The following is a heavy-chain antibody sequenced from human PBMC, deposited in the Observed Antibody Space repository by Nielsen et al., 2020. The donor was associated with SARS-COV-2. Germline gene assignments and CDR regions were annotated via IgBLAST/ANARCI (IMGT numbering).Heavy chain of an antibody. CDR3: AKEGLSWSGYYSWYMDV. Sequence: GGSLRLSCAASGFTFSSYGMHWVRQAPGKGLEWVAVISYDGSNKYYADSVKGRFTISRDNSKNTLYLQMNSLRAEDTAVYYCAKEGLSWSGYYSWYMDVWGKGTTVTVSS. CDR1: GFTFSSYG. V-gene: IGHV3-30*18. CDR2: ISYDGSNK. D-gene: IGHD3-3*01. J-gene: IGHJ6*03.